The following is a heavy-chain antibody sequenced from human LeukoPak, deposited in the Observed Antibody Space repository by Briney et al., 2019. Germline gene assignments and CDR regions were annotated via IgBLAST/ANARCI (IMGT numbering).Heavy chain of an antibody. CDR3: AGGFDSGSYRFDY. D-gene: IGHD3-10*01. J-gene: IGHJ4*02. Sequence: PSETLSLTCTVSGGSISSHHWSWIRQPPGKGLEWIGYVYYSVSTTYNPSLKSRLTMSLDTSKNQFSLRLSSVTAADTAVYYCAGGFDSGSYRFDYWGQGILVTVSS. V-gene: IGHV4-59*08. CDR1: GGSISSHH. CDR2: VYYSVST.